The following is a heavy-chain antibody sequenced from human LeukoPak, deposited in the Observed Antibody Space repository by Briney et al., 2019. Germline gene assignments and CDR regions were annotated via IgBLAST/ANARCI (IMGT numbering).Heavy chain of an antibody. CDR3: ARADSGSWYLLDY. D-gene: IGHD6-13*01. CDR2: INAGNGNT. V-gene: IGHV1-3*03. CDR1: GYTFTSYA. Sequence: ASVKVSCKASGYTFTSYAMHWVRQAPGQRLEWMGWINAGNGNTKYSQEFQGRVTITRNTSISTAYMELSSLRSEDTAVYYCARADSGSWYLLDYWGQGTLVTVSS. J-gene: IGHJ4*02.